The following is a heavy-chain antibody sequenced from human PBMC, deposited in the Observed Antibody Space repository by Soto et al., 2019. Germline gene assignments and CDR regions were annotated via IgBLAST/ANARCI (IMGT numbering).Heavy chain of an antibody. Sequence: EVQLVESGGGLVQAGGSLTLSCEASGFTFSDHFMDWVRQAPGKGLEWVGRIRNKANYYATEYAASVKGRFTISRDDSNTTVYLQLNSLQTEDTAVYYCARDLVWVAGPYNRYCMDVWGKGTTVTVSS. CDR3: ARDLVWVAGPYNRYCMDV. J-gene: IGHJ6*03. V-gene: IGHV3-72*01. CDR2: IRNKANYYAT. CDR1: GFTFSDHF. D-gene: IGHD6-19*01.